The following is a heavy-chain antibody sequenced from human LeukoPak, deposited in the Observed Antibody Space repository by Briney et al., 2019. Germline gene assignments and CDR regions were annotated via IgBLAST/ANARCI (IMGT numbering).Heavy chain of an antibody. V-gene: IGHV1-2*02. Sequence: ASVKVSCKASGYTFTGYYMHWVRQAPGQGLEWMGWINSNSGGTNYAQKFQGRVTMTRDTSISTAYMELSRLRSDDTAVYYCARVREVSSSWTIRFDYWGQGTLVTVSS. CDR1: GYTFTGYY. CDR3: ARVREVSSSWTIRFDY. J-gene: IGHJ4*02. CDR2: INSNSGGT. D-gene: IGHD6-13*01.